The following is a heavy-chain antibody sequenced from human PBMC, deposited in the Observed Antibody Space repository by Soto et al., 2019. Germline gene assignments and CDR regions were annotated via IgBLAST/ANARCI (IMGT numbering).Heavy chain of an antibody. V-gene: IGHV1-2*02. CDR1: GYTFSGYF. CDR3: ARGYYSSSWRVFDY. CDR2: MNPNSGGT. Sequence: QVQLVQSGADVKKPGASVKVSCKTSGYTFSGYFMHWLRQAPGQGLEWMGWMNPNSGGTDYAQNFQGRVSMTWDTSISTAYMELSSLRSADTAIYYCARGYYSSSWRVFDYWGQGTLVTVSS. D-gene: IGHD6-13*01. J-gene: IGHJ4*02.